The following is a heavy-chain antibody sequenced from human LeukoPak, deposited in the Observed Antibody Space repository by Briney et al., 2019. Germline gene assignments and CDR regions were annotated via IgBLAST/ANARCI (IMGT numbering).Heavy chain of an antibody. J-gene: IGHJ4*02. Sequence: PGTSLRLSCAASGFTLSTYPMHWVRQAPGKGLEWVAVISYDGSNMYYADSVKGRFTISRDNYKNTLHLQMNSLRAEDTAVYYCVRGLGSSGWYYFDYGAQGTLVTVSS. CDR3: VRGLGSSGWYYFDY. CDR2: ISYDGSNM. CDR1: GFTLSTYP. V-gene: IGHV3-30*04. D-gene: IGHD6-19*01.